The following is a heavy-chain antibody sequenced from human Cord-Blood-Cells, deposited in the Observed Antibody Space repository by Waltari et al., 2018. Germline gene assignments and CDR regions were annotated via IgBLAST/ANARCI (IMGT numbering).Heavy chain of an antibody. Sequence: QVQLVQSGAEVKTPGASVKVSCRASGSTFTGYYMPWVRQDPGQGLEWMGWINPNSGGTNYAQKFQGWVTMTRDTSSSTAYMELSRLRSDDTAVYYCARAERWELLDYWGQGTLVTVSS. CDR1: GSTFTGYY. V-gene: IGHV1-2*04. CDR2: INPNSGGT. CDR3: ARAERWELLDY. J-gene: IGHJ4*02. D-gene: IGHD1-26*01.